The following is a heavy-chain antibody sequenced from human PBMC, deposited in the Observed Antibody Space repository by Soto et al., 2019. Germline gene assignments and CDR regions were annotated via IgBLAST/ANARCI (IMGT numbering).Heavy chain of an antibody. Sequence: EVQVVESGGGLVQPGGSLRLSCAASGFTFSSYWMHWVRQAPGKGLVWVSRVNSDGSSTSYADSVKGRFTISRNNAKNTLYLLMNSLRADDAAVYYCIAARPDFDYWGQGTLVTVSS. D-gene: IGHD6-6*01. CDR2: VNSDGSST. V-gene: IGHV3-74*01. J-gene: IGHJ4*02. CDR1: GFTFSSYW. CDR3: IAARPDFDY.